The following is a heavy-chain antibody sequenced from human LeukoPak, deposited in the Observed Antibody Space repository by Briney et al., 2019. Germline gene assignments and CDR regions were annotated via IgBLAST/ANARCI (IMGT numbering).Heavy chain of an antibody. CDR3: ARDGWFGGSEGFWFDP. CDR2: INPSGGST. CDR1: GYTFTSYY. Sequence: ASVKVSCKASGYTFTSYYMHWVRQAPGQGLEWMGIINPSGGSTSYAQKFQGRVTMTRDTSINTAYMELSSLTSEDTAVYYCARDGWFGGSEGFWFDPWGQGTLVTVSS. V-gene: IGHV1-46*01. D-gene: IGHD3-10*01. J-gene: IGHJ5*02.